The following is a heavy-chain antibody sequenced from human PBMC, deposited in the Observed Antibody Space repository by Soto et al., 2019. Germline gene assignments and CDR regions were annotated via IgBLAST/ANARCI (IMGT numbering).Heavy chain of an antibody. J-gene: IGHJ4*02. Sequence: PGGSLRLSCSASGFTFSSYAMHWVRQAPGKGLEYVSAISSNGGSTYYADSVKGRFTISRDNSKNTLYLQMSSLRAEDTAVYHCVKDRSGYYFDYWGQGTLVTVSS. CDR1: GFTFSSYA. CDR2: ISSNGGST. V-gene: IGHV3-64D*06. D-gene: IGHD3-22*01. CDR3: VKDRSGYYFDY.